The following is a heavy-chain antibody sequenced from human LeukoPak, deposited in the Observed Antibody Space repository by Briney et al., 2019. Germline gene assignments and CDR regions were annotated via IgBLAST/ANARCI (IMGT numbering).Heavy chain of an antibody. CDR1: GGSISSGGYS. CDR2: IYYTGTTYSGST. CDR3: ARLAAAAGIYYYYYYMDV. V-gene: IGHV4-30-4*07. D-gene: IGHD6-13*01. Sequence: PSETLSLTCAVSGGSISSGGYSWNWIRQPPGKGLEWVGSIYYTGTTYSGSTYYNPSLKSRVTISVDTSENQFSLKLSSVTAADTAVYYCARLAAAAGIYYYYYYMDVWGKGTTVTISS. J-gene: IGHJ6*03.